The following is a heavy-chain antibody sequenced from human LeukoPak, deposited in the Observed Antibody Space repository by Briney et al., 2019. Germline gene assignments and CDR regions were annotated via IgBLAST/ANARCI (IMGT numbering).Heavy chain of an antibody. CDR1: GGTFSSYA. CDR3: ASGPRHYYDSSGYYPRGAFDI. V-gene: IGHV1-69*13. D-gene: IGHD3-22*01. CDR2: IIPIFGTA. Sequence: SVKVSCKASGGTFSSYAISWVRQAPGQGLEWMGGIIPIFGTANYAQKFQGRVTITADESTSTTYMELSSLRSEDTAVYYCASGPRHYYDSSGYYPRGAFDIWGQGTMVTVSS. J-gene: IGHJ3*02.